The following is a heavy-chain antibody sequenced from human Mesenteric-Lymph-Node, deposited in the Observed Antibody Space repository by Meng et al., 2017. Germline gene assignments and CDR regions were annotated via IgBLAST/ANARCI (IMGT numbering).Heavy chain of an antibody. V-gene: IGHV3-48*03. D-gene: IGHD3-22*01. Sequence: GESLKISCAASGFTFSSYEMNWVRQAPGKGLEWVSYISSSGSTIYYADSVKGRFTISRDNAKNSLYLQMNSLRAEDTAVYYCARSFLDSSGYYYVSGAFAIWGQGKMVNVSS. CDR2: ISSSGSTI. J-gene: IGHJ3*02. CDR1: GFTFSSYE. CDR3: ARSFLDSSGYYYVSGAFAI.